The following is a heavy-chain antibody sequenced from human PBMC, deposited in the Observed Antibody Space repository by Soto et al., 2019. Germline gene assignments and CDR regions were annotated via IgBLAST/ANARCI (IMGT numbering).Heavy chain of an antibody. J-gene: IGHJ4*02. CDR2: INHSGST. Sequence: PSETLSLTCAVYGGSFSGYYWSWIRQPPGKGLEWIGEINHSGSTNYNPSLKSRVTISVDTSKNQFSLKLSSVTAADTAVYYCARDNNYVILTGYSPRLDYWGQGTLVTVSS. CDR1: GGSFSGYY. D-gene: IGHD3-9*01. CDR3: ARDNNYVILTGYSPRLDY. V-gene: IGHV4-34*01.